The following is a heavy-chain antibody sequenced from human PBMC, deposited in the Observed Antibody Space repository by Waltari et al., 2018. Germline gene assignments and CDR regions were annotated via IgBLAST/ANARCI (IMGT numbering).Heavy chain of an antibody. CDR1: GFTFXSYS. Sequence: VQLVEXXXXWVQPGGSLRLSCXXSGFTFXSYSMNWXXXAPGKGLEWVSYIPSSSSTXYYADSVXXXXXISRDNAXNSLYLQMXSLRAEDTAVYYCARXXXXXVVPNXFDXWGQG. V-gene: IGHV3-48*04. J-gene: IGHJ5*02. D-gene: IGHD2-15*01. CDR3: ARXXXXXVVPNXFDX. CDR2: IPSSSSTX.